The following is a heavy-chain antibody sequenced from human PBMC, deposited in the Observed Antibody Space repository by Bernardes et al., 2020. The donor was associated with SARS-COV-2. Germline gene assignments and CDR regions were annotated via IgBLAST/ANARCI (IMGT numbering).Heavy chain of an antibody. V-gene: IGHV3-33*01. CDR3: ARCLSEYYYYGMDV. J-gene: IGHJ6*02. Sequence: GGSLRLSCAASGFTFSSCGMHWGRRAPGKGLEWVAVIWYDGSNKYYADSVKGRFTISRDNSKNTLYLQMNSLRAEDTAVYYCARCLSEYYYYGMDVWGQGTTVTVSS. CDR1: GFTFSSCG. D-gene: IGHD3-16*01. CDR2: IWYDGSNK.